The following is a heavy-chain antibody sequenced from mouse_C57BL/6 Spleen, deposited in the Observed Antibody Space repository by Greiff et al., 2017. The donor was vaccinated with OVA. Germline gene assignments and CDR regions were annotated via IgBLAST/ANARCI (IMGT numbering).Heavy chain of an antibody. CDR3: ARETWDEDY. J-gene: IGHJ2*01. D-gene: IGHD4-1*01. V-gene: IGHV3-6*01. Sequence: EVQLQESGPGLVKPSQSLSLPCSVTGYSITSGYYWNWIRQFPGNKLEWMGYISYDGSNNYNPSLKNRISITRDTSKNQFFLKLNSVTTEDTATYYCARETWDEDYWGKGTTLTVSS. CDR1: GYSITSGYY. CDR2: ISYDGSN.